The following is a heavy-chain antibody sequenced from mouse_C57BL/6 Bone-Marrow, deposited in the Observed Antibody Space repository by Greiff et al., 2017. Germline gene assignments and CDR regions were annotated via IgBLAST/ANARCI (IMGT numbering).Heavy chain of an antibody. V-gene: IGHV5-9-1*02. CDR3: TRVRLGFAY. J-gene: IGHJ3*01. CDR1: GFTFSSYA. CDR2: ISSGGDYI. Sequence: EVKLMESGEGLVKPGGSLKLSCAASGFTFSSYAMSWVRQTPEKRLEWVAYISSGGDYIYYADTVKGRFTISRDNARNTLYLQMSSLKSEDTAMYYCTRVRLGFAYWGQGTLVTVSA. D-gene: IGHD4-1*01.